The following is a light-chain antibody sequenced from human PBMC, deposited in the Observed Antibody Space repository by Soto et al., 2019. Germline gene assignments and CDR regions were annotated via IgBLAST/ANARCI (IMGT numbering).Light chain of an antibody. J-gene: IGLJ1*01. CDR2: EVS. V-gene: IGLV2-8*01. CDR1: SSDVGGYNY. Sequence: QSALTQPPSASGSLGQSVTISCTGTSSDVGGYNYVSWYQQHPGKAPKLMIYEVSKRPSAVPDRFSGSKSGNTASLTVSGLQPEDEADYYCSSYAGSNKSVLGTGTKVTVL. CDR3: SSYAGSNKSV.